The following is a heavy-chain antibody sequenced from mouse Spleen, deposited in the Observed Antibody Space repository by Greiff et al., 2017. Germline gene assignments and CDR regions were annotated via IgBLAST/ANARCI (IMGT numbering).Heavy chain of an antibody. D-gene: IGHD1-1*02. V-gene: IGHV1-42*01. Sequence: EVKLVESGPELVKPGASVKISCKASGYSFTGYYMNWVKQSPEKSLEWIGEINPSTGGTTYNQKFKAKATLTVDKSSSTAYMQLKSLTSEDSAVYYCARDGGSYGYFDYWGQGTTLTVSS. CDR1: GYSFTGYY. CDR2: INPSTGGT. CDR3: ARDGGSYGYFDY. J-gene: IGHJ2*01.